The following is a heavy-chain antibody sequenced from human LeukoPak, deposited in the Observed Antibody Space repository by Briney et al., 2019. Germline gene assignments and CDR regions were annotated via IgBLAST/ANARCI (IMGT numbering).Heavy chain of an antibody. D-gene: IGHD2-15*01. CDR3: ARTPGYCSGGSCYSGYYYGMDV. CDR1: GFTVSSNY. J-gene: IGHJ6*04. CDR2: IYSGGST. V-gene: IGHV3-53*01. Sequence: GGSLRLSCAASGFTVSSNYKSWVRQAPGKGLEWVSVIYSGGSTYYADSVKGRFTISRDNSKNTLYLQMNSLRAEDTAVYYCARTPGYCSGGSCYSGYYYGMDVWGKGTTVTVSS.